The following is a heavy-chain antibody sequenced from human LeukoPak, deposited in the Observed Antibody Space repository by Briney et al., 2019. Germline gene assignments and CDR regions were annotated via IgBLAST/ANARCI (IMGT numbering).Heavy chain of an antibody. CDR1: GESMSGFY. J-gene: IGHJ6*03. CDR3: ARARIVSNYGYYYYYMDV. D-gene: IGHD4-11*01. CDR2: MHYTGST. V-gene: IGHV4-59*08. Sequence: SETLSLTCTVSGESMSGFYWNWIRQPPGKGLEWIGYMHYTGSTNYNPSLKSRVTISIDTSKNQFSLKLSSVTASDTAVYYCARARIVSNYGYYYYYMDVWGKGTTVTVSS.